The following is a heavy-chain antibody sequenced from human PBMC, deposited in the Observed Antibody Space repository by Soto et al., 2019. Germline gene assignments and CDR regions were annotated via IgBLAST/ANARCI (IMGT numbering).Heavy chain of an antibody. D-gene: IGHD5-12*01. Sequence: GGSLRLSCAASGFTFSSSWMSWVRQAPGKGLEWVANIKQDGSEKYYVDSVKGRFTISRDNAKNSLYLQMNSLRAEDTAVYYCARGKEMATILDAFDIWGQGTMVTVSS. J-gene: IGHJ3*02. CDR2: IKQDGSEK. V-gene: IGHV3-7*01. CDR3: ARGKEMATILDAFDI. CDR1: GFTFSSSW.